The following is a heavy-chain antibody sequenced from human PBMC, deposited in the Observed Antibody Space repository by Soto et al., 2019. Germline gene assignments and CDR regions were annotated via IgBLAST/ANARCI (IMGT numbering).Heavy chain of an antibody. D-gene: IGHD2-2*01. J-gene: IGHJ6*02. Sequence: SVKVSCKASGGTFSSYAISWVRQAPGQGLEWMGGIIPIFGTANYAQKFQGRVTITADESTSTAYMELSSLRSEDTAVYYCARGGVVPAAHVYYYGMDVWGQGTTVTVSS. V-gene: IGHV1-69*13. CDR2: IIPIFGTA. CDR3: ARGGVVPAAHVYYYGMDV. CDR1: GGTFSSYA.